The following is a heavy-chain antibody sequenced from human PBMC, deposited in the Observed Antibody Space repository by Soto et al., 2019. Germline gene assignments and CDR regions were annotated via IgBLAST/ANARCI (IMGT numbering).Heavy chain of an antibody. V-gene: IGHV3-23*01. D-gene: IGHD2-21*01. Sequence: EVQLLESGGGLIQPGGSLRLSCEASGFTFSNYGMTWVRWAPGKGLEWVSTISGSGGRTFYADPVKGRFTISRDNSKNTLYLQMKSLRAEDTAVYYCAKEMIASTLADFFDYWGQGTLVTVSS. J-gene: IGHJ4*02. CDR1: GFTFSNYG. CDR2: ISGSGGRT. CDR3: AKEMIASTLADFFDY.